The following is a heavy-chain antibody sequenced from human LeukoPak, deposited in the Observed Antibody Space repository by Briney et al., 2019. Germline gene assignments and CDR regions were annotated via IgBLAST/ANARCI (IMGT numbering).Heavy chain of an antibody. CDR1: AFTFSSYA. D-gene: IGHD3-10*01. V-gene: IGHV3-21*01. CDR3: ARSYGSGSYSDY. J-gene: IGHJ4*02. Sequence: KSGGSLRLSCAASAFTFSSYAMNWVRQAPGKGLEWVSSISSGSSSIYYADSVKGRFTISRDNAKNSLYLQMHSLRAEDTAVYYCARSYGSGSYSDYWGQGTLVTVSS. CDR2: ISSGSSSI.